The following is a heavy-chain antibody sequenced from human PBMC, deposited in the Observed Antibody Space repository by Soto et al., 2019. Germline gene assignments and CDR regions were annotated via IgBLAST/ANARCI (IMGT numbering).Heavy chain of an antibody. J-gene: IGHJ6*02. CDR3: AKGGAIVAAGTRVYLYNAMDF. CDR2: INPNSGDT. Sequence: ASVKVSCKASGYTFTGYYVHWVRQAPGQGLEWMGWINPNSGDTYLAQRFQGRVTMNRDTSIGTAYMELRGLTSDDTAEYYCAKGGAIVAAGTRVYLYNAMDFWGQGTTVTVSS. D-gene: IGHD1-26*01. V-gene: IGHV1-2*02. CDR1: GYTFTGYY.